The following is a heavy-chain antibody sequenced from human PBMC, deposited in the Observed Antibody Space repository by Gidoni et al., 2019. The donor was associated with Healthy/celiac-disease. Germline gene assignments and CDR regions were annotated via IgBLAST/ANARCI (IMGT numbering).Heavy chain of an antibody. D-gene: IGHD5-18*01. V-gene: IGHV4-61*02. CDR3: ARDWVDTAMPYYYGMDV. Sequence: QVQLQESGPGLVKPSQTLSLTCTVSGGSISSGSYYWSWIRQPAGKGLEWIGRIYTSGSTNYNPSLKSRVTISVDTSKNQFSLKLSSVTASDTAVYYCARDWVDTAMPYYYGMDVWGQGTTVTVSS. CDR2: IYTSGST. CDR1: GGSISSGSYY. J-gene: IGHJ6*02.